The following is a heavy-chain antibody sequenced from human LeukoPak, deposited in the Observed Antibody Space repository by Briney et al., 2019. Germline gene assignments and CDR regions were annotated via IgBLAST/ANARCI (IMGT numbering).Heavy chain of an antibody. CDR3: ARGRSNDFWSGYCFDY. J-gene: IGHJ4*02. D-gene: IGHD3-3*01. CDR1: GGSFSGYY. V-gene: IGHV4-34*01. Sequence: SETLSLTCAVYGGSFSGYYWSWIRQPPGKGLEWIGEINHSGSTNYNPSLKSRVTISVDTSKNQFSLKLSSVTAADTAVYYCARGRSNDFWSGYCFDYWGQGTLVTVSS. CDR2: INHSGST.